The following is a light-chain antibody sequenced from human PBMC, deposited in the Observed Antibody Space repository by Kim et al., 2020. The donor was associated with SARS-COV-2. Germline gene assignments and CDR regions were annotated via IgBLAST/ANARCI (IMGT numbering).Light chain of an antibody. CDR1: QNVDDW. V-gene: IGKV1-5*03. Sequence: ASVGDRVTITCRDSQNVDDWVAWYQQRPGKVPKLLIYRASTLETGVPSRFSASGSGTEFTLTISNLQPDDFTTYYCQQYNAISQTFGQGTKVDIK. CDR3: QQYNAISQT. CDR2: RAS. J-gene: IGKJ1*01.